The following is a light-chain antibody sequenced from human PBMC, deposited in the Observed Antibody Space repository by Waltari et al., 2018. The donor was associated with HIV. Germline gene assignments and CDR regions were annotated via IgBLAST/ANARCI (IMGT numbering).Light chain of an antibody. V-gene: IGLV1-40*03. J-gene: IGLJ2*01. CDR2: GHS. CDR3: QSYDSSLSVV. CDR1: SSTIGAGYD. Sequence: QSVLTQPPSVSGAPGQRVTLSCTGSSSTIGAGYDVHWYQHFPGRAPKLLIYGHSNRASGVPGRFSGSRSGASASLAITGLRAEDEADYYCQSYDSSLSVVFGGGTTLTVL.